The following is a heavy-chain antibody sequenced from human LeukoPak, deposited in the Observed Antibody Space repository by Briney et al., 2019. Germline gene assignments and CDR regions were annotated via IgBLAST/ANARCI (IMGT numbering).Heavy chain of an antibody. CDR2: INPNSGDT. V-gene: IGHV1-2*06. J-gene: IGHJ4*02. CDR1: GYTFTGYY. Sequence: ASVKVSCKASGYTFTGYYMHWVRQAPGQGLEWMGRINPNSGDTNYAQKFQGRVTMTRDTSISTAYMELSSLRSEDTAVYYCARARRGSGSYSDYWGQGTLVTVSS. D-gene: IGHD3-10*01. CDR3: ARARRGSGSYSDY.